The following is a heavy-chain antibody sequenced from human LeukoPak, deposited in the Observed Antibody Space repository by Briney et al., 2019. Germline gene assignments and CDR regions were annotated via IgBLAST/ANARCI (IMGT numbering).Heavy chain of an antibody. V-gene: IGHV4-4*07. J-gene: IGHJ4*02. CDR3: ARAPNSYGYSGDYFDY. CDR1: GGSISSYY. Sequence: PSETLSLTCTVSGGSISSYYWSWIRQPAGKGLEWIGRIYTSGSTNYNPSLKSRVTISVDTSKNQFSLKLSSVTAADTAVYYCARAPNSYGYSGDYFDYWGQGTLVTVSS. CDR2: IYTSGST. D-gene: IGHD5-18*01.